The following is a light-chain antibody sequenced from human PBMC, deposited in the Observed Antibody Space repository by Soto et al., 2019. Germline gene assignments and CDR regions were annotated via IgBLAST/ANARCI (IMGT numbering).Light chain of an antibody. Sequence: EVALTQCPGTLYSYPWERATLSGRASQSVSSSYLAWYQQKPGQAPRLLIYGASSRATGIPDRFSGSGSGTDFTLTFSRLEPDDFPVYYCQQSGRSLIFGQGTRLEIK. CDR2: GAS. CDR1: QSVSSSY. CDR3: QQSGRSLI. V-gene: IGKV3-20*01. J-gene: IGKJ5*01.